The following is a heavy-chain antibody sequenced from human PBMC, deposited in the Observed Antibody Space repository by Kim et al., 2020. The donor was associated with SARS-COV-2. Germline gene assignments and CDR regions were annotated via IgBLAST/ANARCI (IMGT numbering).Heavy chain of an antibody. CDR1: GFTFSSYS. Sequence: GGSLRLSCAASGFTFSSYSMNWVRQAPGKGLEWVSSISSSSSYIYYADSVKGRFTISRDNAKNSLYLQMNSLRAEDTAVYYCARDLYGEGASRAEYFQHWGQGTLVTVSS. CDR3: ARDLYGEGASRAEYFQH. V-gene: IGHV3-21*04. D-gene: IGHD1-26*01. J-gene: IGHJ1*01. CDR2: ISSSSSYI.